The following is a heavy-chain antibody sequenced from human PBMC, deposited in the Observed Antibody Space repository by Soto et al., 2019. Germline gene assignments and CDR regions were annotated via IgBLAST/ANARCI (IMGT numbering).Heavy chain of an antibody. J-gene: IGHJ4*02. CDR1: GDTFTDYY. CDR3: ARGGHVVVGTAALDY. V-gene: IGHV1-46*01. CDR2: VNPSGGHT. Sequence: QVQLMQSGAEVKKPGASVKVSCKASGDTFTDYYIHWVRQAPGQGLEWMGTVNPSGGHTTYAQHFRGRVTMTRDTSTSTLYMELTSLTSDDTAVYYCARGGHVVVGTAALDYWGQGTLVTVSS. D-gene: IGHD2-21*02.